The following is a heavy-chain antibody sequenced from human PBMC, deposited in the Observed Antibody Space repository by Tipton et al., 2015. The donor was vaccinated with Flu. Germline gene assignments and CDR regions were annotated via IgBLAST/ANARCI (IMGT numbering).Heavy chain of an antibody. D-gene: IGHD3-22*01. Sequence: TLSLTCSVYGGSFSGYYWTWIRQPPGKGLEWIGEINHSGSTHYNSSLKSRVTMSEDSSKSQFSLHLSSVTAADTAVYYCARVSPRRVTAIVVVMLPEGYFDYWGQGTQVIVSP. CDR2: INHSGST. J-gene: IGHJ4*02. CDR3: ARVSPRRVTAIVVVMLPEGYFDY. CDR1: GGSFSGYY. V-gene: IGHV4-34*01.